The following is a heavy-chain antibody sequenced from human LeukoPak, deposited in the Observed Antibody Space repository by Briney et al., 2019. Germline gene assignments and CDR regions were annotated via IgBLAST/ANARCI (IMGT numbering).Heavy chain of an antibody. V-gene: IGHV4-61*02. Sequence: SQTLSLTCTVSGGSISSGSYYWSWIRQPAGKGLEWIGRIYTSGSTNYNPSLKSRVTISVDTSKNQFSLKLSSVTAADTAVYYCARDGPSDAFDIWGKGTMVTVSS. CDR2: IYTSGST. D-gene: IGHD3/OR15-3a*01. J-gene: IGHJ3*02. CDR1: GGSISSGSYY. CDR3: ARDGPSDAFDI.